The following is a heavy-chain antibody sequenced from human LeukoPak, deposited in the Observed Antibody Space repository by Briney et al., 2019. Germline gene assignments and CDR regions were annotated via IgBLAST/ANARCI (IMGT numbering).Heavy chain of an antibody. V-gene: IGHV3-7*03. CDR1: GFTFSNFW. CDR2: IKQDETEK. D-gene: IGHD6-13*01. J-gene: IGHJ4*02. CDR3: AKVGSKYSSSWYDY. Sequence: PGGSLRLSCTASGFTFSNFWMGWVRQAPGKGPEWVANIKQDETEKFYLGSVKGRFTISRDNAKNSLYLQMNSLRAEDTALYYCAKVGSKYSSSWYDYWGQGTLVTVSS.